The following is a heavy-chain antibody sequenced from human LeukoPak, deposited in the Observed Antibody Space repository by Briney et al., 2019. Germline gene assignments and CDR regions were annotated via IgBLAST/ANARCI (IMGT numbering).Heavy chain of an antibody. D-gene: IGHD3-22*01. V-gene: IGHV3-21*01. CDR1: RFTFSSYS. J-gene: IGHJ6*03. CDR2: ISTSSSYR. CDR3: ARDFYDSSGYSLDYYYYMDV. Sequence: PGGSLRLSCAASRFTFSSYSMNWVRQAPGKGLEWVSSISTSSSYRYYADSVKGRFTISRDNAKNSLYLQMNSLRAEDTAVYYCARDFYDSSGYSLDYYYYMDVWGKGTTVTISS.